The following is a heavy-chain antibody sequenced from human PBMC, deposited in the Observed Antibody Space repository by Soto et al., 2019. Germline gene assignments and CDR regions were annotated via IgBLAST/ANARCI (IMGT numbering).Heavy chain of an antibody. Sequence: PGGSLRLSCAASGFTFTSYFIHWVRQAPGKGLEWVSVISYDGDNKYYADSVKGRFTISRDNSKNTLYLQMNTLRAEDTSVYYCARDSRPFYYSYTMDVWGQGTTVTVSS. CDR3: ARDSRPFYYSYTMDV. V-gene: IGHV3-30-3*01. CDR1: GFTFTSYF. CDR2: ISYDGDNK. J-gene: IGHJ6*02.